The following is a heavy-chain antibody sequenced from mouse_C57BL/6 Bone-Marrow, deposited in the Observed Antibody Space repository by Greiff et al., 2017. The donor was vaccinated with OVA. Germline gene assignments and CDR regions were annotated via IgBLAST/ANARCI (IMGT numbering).Heavy chain of an antibody. J-gene: IGHJ1*03. CDR3: ARSSHWYFDV. Sequence: QVQLKQPGAELVMPGASVKLSCKASGYTFTSYWMHWVKQRPGQGLEWIGEIDPSDSYTNYNQKFKGKFTLTVDKSSSTAYMQLSSLTSEDSAVYYCARSSHWYFDVGGTGTTVTVSS. D-gene: IGHD6-2*01. CDR2: IDPSDSYT. V-gene: IGHV1-69*01. CDR1: GYTFTSYW.